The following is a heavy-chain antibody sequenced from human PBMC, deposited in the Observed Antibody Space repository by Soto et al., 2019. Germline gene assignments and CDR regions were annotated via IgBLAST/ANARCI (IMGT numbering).Heavy chain of an antibody. D-gene: IGHD1-26*01. Sequence: QAQLEESGGGVVQPGTSLRLSCAASAFSFSSSGMHWVRPDPGKGLEWVAAIWDDGGNKYYADSVKGRFTISRDNSKNTLFLQMNSLRAEDTALYYCARSSGSYFAAFYDTWGQGTLVSVSS. CDR1: AFSFSSSG. CDR2: IWDDGGNK. CDR3: ARSSGSYFAAFYDT. V-gene: IGHV3-33*01. J-gene: IGHJ5*02.